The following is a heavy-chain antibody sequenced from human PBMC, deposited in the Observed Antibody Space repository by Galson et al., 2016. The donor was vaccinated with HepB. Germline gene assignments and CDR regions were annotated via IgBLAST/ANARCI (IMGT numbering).Heavy chain of an antibody. V-gene: IGHV3-7*01. CDR2: IKESGSER. D-gene: IGHD3-10*01. Sequence: SLRLSCAASGFTFSSHWMSWVRQAPGKGLEWVANIKESGSERDYVDSVKGRFTISRDNARNSLFLQMNGLRVEDTAVYYCADPPSGLWGQGTLVTVSS. CDR3: ADPPSGL. CDR1: GFTFSSHW. J-gene: IGHJ4*02.